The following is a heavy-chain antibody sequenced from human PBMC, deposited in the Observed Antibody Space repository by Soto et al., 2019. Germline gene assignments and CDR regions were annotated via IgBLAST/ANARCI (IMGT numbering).Heavy chain of an antibody. Sequence: QVQLVQSGAEVKKPGSSVKVSCKASGDTFSSYTFSWVRQAPGQGLEWMGRIIPILGIANYAQYFQGRVTITAEKSTSTAYMELSSLRSEDTAVYYCARGRYYYDVSGSFDYWGQGTLVTVSS. CDR1: GDTFSSYT. CDR2: IIPILGIA. J-gene: IGHJ4*02. D-gene: IGHD3-22*01. CDR3: ARGRYYYDVSGSFDY. V-gene: IGHV1-69*02.